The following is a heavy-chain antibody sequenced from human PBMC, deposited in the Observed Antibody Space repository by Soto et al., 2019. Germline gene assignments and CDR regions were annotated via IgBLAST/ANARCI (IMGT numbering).Heavy chain of an antibody. D-gene: IGHD3-10*01. V-gene: IGHV4-34*01. J-gene: IGHJ5*01. CDR1: GGSFSDSS. Sequence: ETLSLTCAAFGGSFSDSSWSWIRQSPGKGLEWIGEITSSGTTYYNPYLKSRVTISRDTAKNQFSLEVRSVTAADTAAYYCARGRPAIATRSVGSWGQGTRVT. CDR2: ITSSGTT. CDR3: ARGRPAIATRSVGS.